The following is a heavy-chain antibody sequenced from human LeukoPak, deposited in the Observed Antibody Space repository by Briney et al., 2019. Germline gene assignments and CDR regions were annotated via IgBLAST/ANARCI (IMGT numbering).Heavy chain of an antibody. CDR2: IFPSSGNT. D-gene: IGHD2-15*01. CDR1: GHTFTNDH. CDR3: AREREGSSFDY. Sequence: ASVKVSCKASGHTFTNDHVHWVRQAPGQGLGWMGVIFPSSGNTNYAQRFRARVTVTTDTSMSTVYMELSSLISDDTAVYYCAREREGSSFDYWGQGTLVTVST. V-gene: IGHV1-46*01. J-gene: IGHJ4*02.